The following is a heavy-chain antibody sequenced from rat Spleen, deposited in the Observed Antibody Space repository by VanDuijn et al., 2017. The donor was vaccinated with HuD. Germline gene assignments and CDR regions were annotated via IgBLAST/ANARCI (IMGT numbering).Heavy chain of an antibody. CDR3: TRESLPGYNSHWFVY. J-gene: IGHJ3*01. D-gene: IGHD1-4*01. CDR2: ISTGGNT. Sequence: QVHLKESGPGLVQSSQTLSLTCTVSGFSLTSNGVSWVRQPPGEGLEWIAAISTGGNTYYNSALSSRLSISRDTSKSQVFLKVDSLQPEDTATYFCTRESLPGYNSHWFVYWGQGTLVTVSS. CDR1: GFSLTSNG. V-gene: IGHV2S12*01.